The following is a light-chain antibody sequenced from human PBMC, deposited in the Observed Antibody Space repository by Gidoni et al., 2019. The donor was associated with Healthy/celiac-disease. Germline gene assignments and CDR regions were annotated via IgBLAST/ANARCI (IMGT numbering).Light chain of an antibody. Sequence: QSVLTQPPSVSGAPGQTVTIPCTGSSSNIGAGYDVHWYQQLPGTAPKLLIYGNSNRPSGVPDRFSGSKSGTAASLAITGLQAEDEADYYCQSYDSSLSGWVIFGGGTKLTVL. V-gene: IGLV1-40*01. J-gene: IGLJ2*01. CDR2: GNS. CDR1: SSNIGAGYD. CDR3: QSYDSSLSGWVI.